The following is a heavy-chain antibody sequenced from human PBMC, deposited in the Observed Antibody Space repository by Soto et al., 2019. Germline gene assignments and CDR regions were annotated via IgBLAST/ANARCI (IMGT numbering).Heavy chain of an antibody. CDR1: GYTFTSYG. CDR3: ATREGDFWSGFSHYYYYGMDV. CDR2: ISAYNGNT. V-gene: IGHV1-18*01. J-gene: IGHJ6*02. D-gene: IGHD3-3*01. Sequence: GASVKVSCKASGYTFTSYGISWVRQAPGQGLEWMGWISAYNGNTKYAQKFQGRVTITADESTSTAYMELSSLRSEDTAVYYCATREGDFWSGFSHYYYYGMDVWGQGTTVTVSS.